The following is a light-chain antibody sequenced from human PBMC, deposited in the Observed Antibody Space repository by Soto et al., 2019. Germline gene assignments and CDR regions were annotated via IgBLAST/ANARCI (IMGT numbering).Light chain of an antibody. CDR1: QSVSSSY. CDR2: GAS. J-gene: IGKJ4*01. Sequence: EIVLTQSPGTLSLSPGERATLSCRASQSVSSSYLAWYQQKPGQAPRLLIYGASTRATGIPDRFSGSGSGTDFTLTSSRLEPEDLAVFYCQQYGRSPLTFGGGTKVEIK. CDR3: QQYGRSPLT. V-gene: IGKV3-20*01.